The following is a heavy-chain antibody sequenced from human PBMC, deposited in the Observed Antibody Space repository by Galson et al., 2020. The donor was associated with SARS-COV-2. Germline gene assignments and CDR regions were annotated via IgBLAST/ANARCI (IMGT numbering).Heavy chain of an antibody. V-gene: IGHV4-39*07. CDR3: ARDKGQPPPGDDAFDI. Sequence: SETLSLTCTVSGGSISSSSYYWGWIRQPPGKGLEWIGSIYYSGSTYYNPSLKSRVTISVDTSKNQFSLKLSSVTAADTAVYYCARDKGQPPPGDDAFDIWGQGTMVTVSS. J-gene: IGHJ3*02. CDR1: GGSISSSSYY. CDR2: IYYSGST. D-gene: IGHD1-1*01.